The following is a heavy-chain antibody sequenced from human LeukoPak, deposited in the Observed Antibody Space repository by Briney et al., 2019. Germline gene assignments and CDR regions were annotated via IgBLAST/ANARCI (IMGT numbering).Heavy chain of an antibody. J-gene: IGHJ5*02. CDR3: ARWQYTISSGWFDP. Sequence: SETLSLTCTLSGGSISSRYWSWIRQPPGKGLEWIGSIYYSGGTNYNPSLQGRVSTSVDTSKIQFSLKLSSVTAADTAVYYCARWQYTISSGWFDPWGQGTLVTVSS. CDR1: GGSISSRY. CDR2: IYYSGGT. D-gene: IGHD6-6*01. V-gene: IGHV4-59*08.